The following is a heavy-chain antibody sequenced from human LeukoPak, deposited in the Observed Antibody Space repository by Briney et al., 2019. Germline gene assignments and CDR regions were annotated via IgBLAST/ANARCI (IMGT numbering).Heavy chain of an antibody. CDR2: ISGSGGST. V-gene: IGHV3-23*01. CDR3: AKDIRYQLLSHQGNTFDI. Sequence: GGSLRLSCAVSGITLSNYGMSWVRQAPGKGPEWVAGISGSGGSTNYTDSVKGRFTISRDNSKNTLYLHMNSLRAEDTAVYYCAKDIRYQLLSHQGNTFDIWGQGTVVTVS. D-gene: IGHD2-2*01. CDR1: GITLSNYG. J-gene: IGHJ3*02.